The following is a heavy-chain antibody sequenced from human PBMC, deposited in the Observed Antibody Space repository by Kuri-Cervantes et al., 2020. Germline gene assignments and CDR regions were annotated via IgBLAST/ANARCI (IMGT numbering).Heavy chain of an antibody. J-gene: IGHJ6*02. CDR3: AKPDGSGSYRSTYNYCGMDG. CDR1: GFTFRSHA. V-gene: IGHV3-23*01. Sequence: LKISCVASGFTFRSHAMSWVRQAPGKGLEWVPAISGSGGSTYYADSVKRRFTISRDNSKNTLYLQMNSLRAEDTAVYYCAKPDGSGSYRSTYNYCGMDGCGQGTTVTVSS. CDR2: ISGSGGST. D-gene: IGHD3-10*01.